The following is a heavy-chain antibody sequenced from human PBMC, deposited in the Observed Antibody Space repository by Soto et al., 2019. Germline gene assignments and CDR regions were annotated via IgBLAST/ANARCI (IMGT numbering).Heavy chain of an antibody. V-gene: IGHV1-46*01. D-gene: IGHD3-10*01. CDR3: ARRVRGVGFDY. J-gene: IGHJ4*02. Sequence: QVQLVQSGAEVKKPGASVKVSCKASGYTFTSYYMHWVRQAPGQGLEWMGIINPSGGSTSYAQKCQGRVTMTRDTSTSTVYMELSSLRSEDTAVYYCARRVRGVGFDYWGQGTLVTVSS. CDR1: GYTFTSYY. CDR2: INPSGGST.